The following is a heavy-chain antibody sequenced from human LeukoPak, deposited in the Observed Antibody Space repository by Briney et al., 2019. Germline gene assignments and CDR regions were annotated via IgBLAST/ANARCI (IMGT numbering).Heavy chain of an antibody. V-gene: IGHV3-30-3*01. CDR1: GFTFSSYA. D-gene: IGHD3-22*01. CDR2: ISYDGSNK. J-gene: IGHJ3*02. CDR3: ARENYYDSSGYPSRAFDI. Sequence: GGSLRLSCAASGFTFSSYAMHWVRQAPGKGLEWVAVISYDGSNKYYADSVKGRFTISRDNSKNTLYLQMNSLRAEDTAVYYCARENYYDSSGYPSRAFDIWGQGTMVTVSS.